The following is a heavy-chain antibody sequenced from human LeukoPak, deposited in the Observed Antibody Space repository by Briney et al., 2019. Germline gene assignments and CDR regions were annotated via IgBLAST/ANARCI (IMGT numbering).Heavy chain of an antibody. J-gene: IGHJ4*02. V-gene: IGHV1-24*01. CDR1: GYTLTELS. CDR2: FDPEDGET. Sequence: ASVKVSCKVSGYTLTELSMHWVRQAPARGLECIGGFDPEDGETIYAQKFQGRVTMTEDTSTDTAYMELSGLRSEDTAVYYCATHRAYFDSSGYVHWGQGTLVTVSS. D-gene: IGHD3-22*01. CDR3: ATHRAYFDSSGYVH.